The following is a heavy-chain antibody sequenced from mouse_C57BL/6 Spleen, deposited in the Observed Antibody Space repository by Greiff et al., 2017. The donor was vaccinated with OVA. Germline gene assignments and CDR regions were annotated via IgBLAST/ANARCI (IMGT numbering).Heavy chain of an antibody. CDR1: GFTFSSYA. D-gene: IGHD2-4*01. V-gene: IGHV5-9-1*02. Sequence: EVQRVESGEGLVKPGGSLKLSCAASGFTFSSYAMSWVRQTPEKRLEWVAYISSGGDYIYYADTVKGRFTISRDNARNTLYLQMSSLKSEDTAMYYCTRAGDYDVRAMDYWGQGTSVTVSS. CDR2: ISSGGDYI. CDR3: TRAGDYDVRAMDY. J-gene: IGHJ4*01.